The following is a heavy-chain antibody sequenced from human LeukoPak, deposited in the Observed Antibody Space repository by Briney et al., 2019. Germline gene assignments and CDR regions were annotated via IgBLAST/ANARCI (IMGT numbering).Heavy chain of an antibody. Sequence: GGSLTLSCAASGFTFSCYAMRWVRQPPGRGLAWVSAISGSGGSTYYADAVKGRFTISRDNSKNTLYLQMNSLRAEDTAVYYCAKAGAVVVVAAKYFDYWGQGTLVTVSS. D-gene: IGHD2-15*01. CDR3: AKAGAVVVVAAKYFDY. CDR2: ISGSGGST. V-gene: IGHV3-23*01. J-gene: IGHJ4*02. CDR1: GFTFSCYA.